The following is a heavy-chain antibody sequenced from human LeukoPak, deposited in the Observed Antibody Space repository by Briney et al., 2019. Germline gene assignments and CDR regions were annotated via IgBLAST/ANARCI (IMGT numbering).Heavy chain of an antibody. CDR2: ICSSGNT. CDR3: VKGRMSEDGLDF. CDR1: GFTLGRSA. D-gene: IGHD5-24*01. V-gene: IGHV3-23*01. J-gene: IGHJ4*02. Sequence: GGSLRLSCEASGFTLGRSAMTWVRQTPGKGLEWFSSICSSGNTYYADSVKGRFTISRDNSKNLVNLQMNSLRAEDTAIYYCVKGRMSEDGLDFWGQGSRVTVSS.